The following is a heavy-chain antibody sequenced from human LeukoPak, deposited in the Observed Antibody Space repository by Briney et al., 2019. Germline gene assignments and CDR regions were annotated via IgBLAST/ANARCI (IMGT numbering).Heavy chain of an antibody. CDR1: GFTFSDYF. D-gene: IGHD6-19*01. Sequence: GGPLRLSCTASGFTFSDYFMTWIRQAPGKGLEGVSQISSSGGTTHYTDSVKGRFTVSRDNAKNSLYLQMDSLRAEDTAVYYCARDVSLAVAGRVFDYWGQGTLVTVSS. CDR2: ISSSGGTT. V-gene: IGHV3-11*04. CDR3: ARDVSLAVAGRVFDY. J-gene: IGHJ4*02.